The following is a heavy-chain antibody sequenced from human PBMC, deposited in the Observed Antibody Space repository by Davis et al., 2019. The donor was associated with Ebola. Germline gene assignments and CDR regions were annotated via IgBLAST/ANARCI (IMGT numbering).Heavy chain of an antibody. CDR2: ISYRGTT. D-gene: IGHD3-10*01. V-gene: IGHV4-59*08. Sequence: SETLSLTCSVSGDSISNYYWTWIRQPPGKGLEWIGHISYRGTTNYNPSLQSRVTISVDTSKNQFSLKLSSVTAADTAVYYCARQGFRFREFYFDYWGQGTLVTVSS. J-gene: IGHJ4*02. CDR3: ARQGFRFREFYFDY. CDR1: GDSISNYY.